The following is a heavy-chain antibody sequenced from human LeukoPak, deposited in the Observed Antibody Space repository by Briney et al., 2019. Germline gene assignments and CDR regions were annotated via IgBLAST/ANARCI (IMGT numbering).Heavy chain of an antibody. CDR1: GFTFSTYW. D-gene: IGHD5-24*01. CDR2: INSDVRSR. CDR3: ARDSSMVGDGSNFAY. Sequence: GGSLRLSCAASGFTFSTYWMHWVRQAPGKGLAWVSRINSDVRSRSYADFVQGRFTISRDNAKNTLYLQMNSLRAEDTAVYYCARDSSMVGDGSNFAYWGQGTLVTVSA. V-gene: IGHV3-74*01. J-gene: IGHJ4*02.